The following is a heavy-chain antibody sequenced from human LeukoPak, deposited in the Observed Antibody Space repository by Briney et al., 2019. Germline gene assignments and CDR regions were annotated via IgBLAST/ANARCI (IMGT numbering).Heavy chain of an antibody. V-gene: IGHV1-2*04. CDR3: ARDRGSSGWDTPYYYYGMDV. CDR1: GGTFSSYA. CDR2: INPNSGGT. J-gene: IGHJ6*04. D-gene: IGHD6-19*01. Sequence: ASVKVSCKASGGTFSSYAISWVRQVPGQGLEWMGWINPNSGGTNYAQKFQGWVTMTRDTSISTAYMELSRLRSDDTAVYYCARDRGSSGWDTPYYYYGMDVWGKGTTVTVSS.